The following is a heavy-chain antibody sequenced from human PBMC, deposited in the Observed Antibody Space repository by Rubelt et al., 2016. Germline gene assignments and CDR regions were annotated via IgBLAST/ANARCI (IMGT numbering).Heavy chain of an antibody. D-gene: IGHD3-16*01. CDR2: ISGGVGNT. J-gene: IGHJ6*02. CDR3: AKDIMGRAILSGGVWGEYYYYGMDV. V-gene: IGHV3-23*01. Sequence: AISGGVGNTYYADSVKGRFTVSRDNSKNTLYLQMNSLRAEDTALYYCAKDIMGRAILSGGVWGEYYYYGMDVWGQGTTVTVSS.